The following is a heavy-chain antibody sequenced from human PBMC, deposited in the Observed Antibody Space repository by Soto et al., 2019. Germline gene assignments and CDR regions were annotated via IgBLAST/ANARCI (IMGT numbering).Heavy chain of an antibody. Sequence: PGGSLRLSCAASGFTFSSYEMNWVRQAPGKGLEWVSYISSSGSTIYYADSVKGRFTISRDNAKNSLYLQMNSLRAEDTAVYYCARVYYDFWSGAYGMDVWGQGTTVTVSS. CDR2: ISSSGSTI. J-gene: IGHJ6*02. D-gene: IGHD3-3*01. CDR1: GFTFSSYE. CDR3: ARVYYDFWSGAYGMDV. V-gene: IGHV3-48*03.